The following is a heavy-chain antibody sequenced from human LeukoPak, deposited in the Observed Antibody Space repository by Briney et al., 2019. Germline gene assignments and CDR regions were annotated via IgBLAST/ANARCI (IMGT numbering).Heavy chain of an antibody. J-gene: IGHJ4*02. CDR3: AREAPISDSGNYYTSLGY. D-gene: IGHD3-10*01. CDR1: GYSISSGYY. Sequence: SETLSLTCSVSGYSISSGYYWDWIRPPPGKGLEWIASIYHSGKSYYNPSLESRVTISVDTSKNKISLKLQSVTAADSALYYCAREAPISDSGNYYTSLGYWGQGTLVTVSS. V-gene: IGHV4-38-2*02. CDR2: IYHSGKS.